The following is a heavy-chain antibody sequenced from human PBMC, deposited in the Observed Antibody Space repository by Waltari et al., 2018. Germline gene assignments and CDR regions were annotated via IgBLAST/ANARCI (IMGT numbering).Heavy chain of an antibody. CDR3: AKGRNYYGSGYDY. J-gene: IGHJ4*02. Sequence: DVQLLESGGCLVQPGGSLRLSCAASGFTFSSYAMSWFRQAPGKGLEWVSAISGSCGSTYYEGSVKGRFTISRDNSKNTLYLQMNSLRAEDTAVYYCAKGRNYYGSGYDYWGQGTLVTVSS. CDR2: ISGSCGST. CDR1: GFTFSSYA. V-gene: IGHV3-23*01. D-gene: IGHD3-10*01.